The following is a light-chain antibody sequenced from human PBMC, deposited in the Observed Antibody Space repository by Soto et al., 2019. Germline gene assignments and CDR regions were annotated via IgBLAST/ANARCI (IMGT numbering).Light chain of an antibody. CDR3: QQSYSTRWT. CDR2: AAS. V-gene: IGKV1-39*01. CDR1: QDISNY. Sequence: DIQMTQSPSSLSASVGDRVTITCQASQDISNYLNWYQQKPGKAPKLLIYAASSLQSGVPSRFSGSGSGTDFTLTISSLKTEDFATYYCQQSYSTRWTVGKGNKGDIK. J-gene: IGKJ1*01.